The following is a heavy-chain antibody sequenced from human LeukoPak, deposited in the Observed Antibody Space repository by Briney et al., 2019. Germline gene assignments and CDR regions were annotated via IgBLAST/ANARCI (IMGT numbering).Heavy chain of an antibody. CDR2: ISSSGSTI. Sequence: AGGSLRLSCAAPGFTFSDYYMSWIRQAPGKGLEWVSYISSSGSTIYYADSVKGRFTISRDNAKNSLYLQMNSLRAEDTAVYYCARALSRLYYYYGMDVWGQGTTVTVSS. CDR3: ARALSRLYYYYGMDV. J-gene: IGHJ6*02. V-gene: IGHV3-11*01. D-gene: IGHD6-13*01. CDR1: GFTFSDYY.